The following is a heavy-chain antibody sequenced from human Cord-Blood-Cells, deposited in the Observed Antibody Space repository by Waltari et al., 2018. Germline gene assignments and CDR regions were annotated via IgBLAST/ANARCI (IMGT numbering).Heavy chain of an antibody. CDR2: IRRKANSYAT. D-gene: IGHD2-8*01. J-gene: IGHJ4*02. CDR3: TRGNDYGDY. V-gene: IGHV3-73*01. CDR1: GFTFSGSA. Sequence: EVQLVESGGGLVQPGGSLKLSCAASGFTFSGSAMHWVRQASGKGLEWVGRIRRKANSYATAYAASVKGRFTISRDDSKNTAYLQMNSLKTEDTAVYYCTRGNDYGDYWGQGTLVTVSS.